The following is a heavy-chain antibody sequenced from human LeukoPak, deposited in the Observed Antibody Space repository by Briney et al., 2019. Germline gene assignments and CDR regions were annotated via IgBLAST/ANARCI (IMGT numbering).Heavy chain of an antibody. Sequence: SETLSLTCTVSGGSISSGGYYWSRIRQPPGKGLEWIGYIYHSGSTYYNPSLKSRVTISVDRSKNQFSLKPSSVTAADTAVYYCARGTGEDYYYYYMDVWGKGTTVTVSS. J-gene: IGHJ6*03. CDR1: GGSISSGGYY. CDR2: IYHSGST. V-gene: IGHV4-30-2*01. CDR3: ARGTGEDYYYYYMDV. D-gene: IGHD7-27*01.